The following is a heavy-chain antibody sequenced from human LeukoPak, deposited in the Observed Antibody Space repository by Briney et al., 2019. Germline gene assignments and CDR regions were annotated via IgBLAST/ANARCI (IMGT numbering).Heavy chain of an antibody. CDR1: GFTFSSYA. V-gene: IGHV3-23*01. D-gene: IGHD1-1*01. Sequence: GGSLRLSCAASGFTFSSYAINWVRQAPGKGLDWVSAISASGGNTYYADSVKGRFTISRDNSKNTLYLQMNSLRAEDTAVYYCVRQPRVHTPDFWGQGTLVTVSS. CDR2: ISASGGNT. J-gene: IGHJ4*02. CDR3: VRQPRVHTPDF.